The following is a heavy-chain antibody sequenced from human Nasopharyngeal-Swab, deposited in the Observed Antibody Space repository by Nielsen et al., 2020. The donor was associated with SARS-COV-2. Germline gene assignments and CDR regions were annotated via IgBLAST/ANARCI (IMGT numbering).Heavy chain of an antibody. V-gene: IGHV3-7*04. CDR2: IKQDGSEK. CDR3: ARYGRQHLRPEGLFDP. CDR1: GFTFSSYW. J-gene: IGHJ5*02. Sequence: GGSLRLSCAASGFTFSSYWMSWVRQAPGKGLEWVANIKQDGSEKYYVDSVKGRFTISRDNAKNSLYLQMNSLRAEDTAVYYCARYGRQHLRPEGLFDPWGQGTLVTVSS. D-gene: IGHD2-15*01.